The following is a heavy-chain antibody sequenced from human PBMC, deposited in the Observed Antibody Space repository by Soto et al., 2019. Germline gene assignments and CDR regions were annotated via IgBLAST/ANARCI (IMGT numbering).Heavy chain of an antibody. CDR2: INPKSGDT. CDR3: ASGSTTGFLDD. Sequence: VSVKVSCKVSAYTFTAYQMHWVRQAPGQGLEWMGWINPKSGDTNSAQKFQGRVTVTRDMSISTAYVELSGLTSDDTAVYYCASGSTTGFLDDWGQGTLVTVSS. J-gene: IGHJ4*02. D-gene: IGHD3-10*01. V-gene: IGHV1-2*02. CDR1: AYTFTAYQ.